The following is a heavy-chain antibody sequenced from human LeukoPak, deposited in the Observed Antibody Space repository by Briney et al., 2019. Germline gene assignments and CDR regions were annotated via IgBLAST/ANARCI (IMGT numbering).Heavy chain of an antibody. CDR3: AKDFYRIRSDWFDP. Sequence: GGSLRLSCAASGFTFSSYGMHWVRQAPGKGLEWVAFIRYDGSNKYYADSVKGRFTISRDNSKNTLYLQMNSLRAEDTAVYYCAKDFYRIRSDWFDPWGQGTLVTVSS. D-gene: IGHD2/OR15-2a*01. V-gene: IGHV3-30*02. CDR1: GFTFSSYG. J-gene: IGHJ5*02. CDR2: IRYDGSNK.